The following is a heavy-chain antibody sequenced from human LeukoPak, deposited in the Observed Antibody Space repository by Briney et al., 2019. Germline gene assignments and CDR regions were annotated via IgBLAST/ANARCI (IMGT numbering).Heavy chain of an antibody. CDR1: GYTFTSYG. CDR3: ARVMPYGDYGGYFDY. V-gene: IGHV1-18*01. J-gene: IGHJ4*02. CDR2: ISAYNGNT. D-gene: IGHD4-17*01. Sequence: GASVEVSCKASGYTFTSYGISWVRQAPGQGLEWMGWISAYNGNTNYAQKLQGRVTMTTDTSTSTAYMELRSLRSDDTAVYCCARVMPYGDYGGYFDYWGQGTLVTVSS.